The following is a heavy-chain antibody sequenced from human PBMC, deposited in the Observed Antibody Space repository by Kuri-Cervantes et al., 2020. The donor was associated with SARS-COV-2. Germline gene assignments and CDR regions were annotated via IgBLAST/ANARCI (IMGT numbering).Heavy chain of an antibody. V-gene: IGHV4-39*01. CDR2: IYYSGST. J-gene: IGHJ4*02. CDR3: ATHYDFWSAFDY. D-gene: IGHD3-3*01. Sequence: GSLRLSCTVSGGSISSSSYYWGWIRQPPGKGLEWIGSIYYSGSTYYNPSLKGRVTISVDTSKNQFSLKLSSVTAADTAVYYCATHYDFWSAFDYWGQGTLVTVSS. CDR1: GGSISSSSYY.